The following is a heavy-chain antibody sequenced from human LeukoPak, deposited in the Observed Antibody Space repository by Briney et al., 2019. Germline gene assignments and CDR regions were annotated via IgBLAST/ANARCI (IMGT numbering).Heavy chain of an antibody. CDR3: ARGTTSPKY. CDR1: GGSFSGYY. Sequence: SETLSLTCAVYGGSFSGYYWSWLRQPPGKVLEWIGEINHSGSTNYNPSLESRVAMSVDTSKNQFSLNLSSVTAADTAVYYCARGTTSPKYWGQGTLVTVSS. V-gene: IGHV4-34*01. CDR2: INHSGST. D-gene: IGHD2-2*01. J-gene: IGHJ4*02.